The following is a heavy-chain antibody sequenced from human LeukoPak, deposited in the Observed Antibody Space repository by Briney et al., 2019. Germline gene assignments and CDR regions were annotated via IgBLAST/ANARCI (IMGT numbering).Heavy chain of an antibody. D-gene: IGHD2/OR15-2a*01. Sequence: GGSLRLSCAASGFTFSSYGMHWARQAPGKGLEWVAVIWYDGSNKYYADSVKGRFTISRDNSKNTLYLQMNSLRAEDTAVYYCAREGPRGNSQFDYWGQGTLVTVSS. J-gene: IGHJ4*02. V-gene: IGHV3-33*01. CDR1: GFTFSSYG. CDR2: IWYDGSNK. CDR3: AREGPRGNSQFDY.